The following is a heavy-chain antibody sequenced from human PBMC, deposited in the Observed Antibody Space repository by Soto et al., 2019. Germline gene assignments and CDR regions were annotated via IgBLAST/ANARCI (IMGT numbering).Heavy chain of an antibody. CDR1: GFTVSSNY. V-gene: IGHV3-53*01. CDR2: IYSGGST. CDR3: ARVRAEAGLYYYYGMDV. Sequence: EVQLVESGGGLIQPGGSLRLSCAASGFTVSSNYMSWVRQAPGKGLEWVSVIYSGGSTYYADSVKGRFTISRDNSKNTLYLQMNSLRAEDTAVYYCARVRAEAGLYYYYGMDVWGQGTTVTVSS. D-gene: IGHD6-13*01. J-gene: IGHJ6*02.